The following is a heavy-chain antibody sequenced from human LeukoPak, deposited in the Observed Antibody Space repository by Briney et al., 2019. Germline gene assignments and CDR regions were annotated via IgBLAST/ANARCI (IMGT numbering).Heavy chain of an antibody. CDR1: GYTFTRYG. Sequence: GASVKVSFKGSGYTFTRYGISWGRQAPGQGVGWEGRISAYNGNTNYAQKLQGRVTMTTDTSTSTAYMELRSLRSDDTAVYYCAGAGVTGTTRSPFDYWGQGTLVTVSS. CDR2: ISAYNGNT. D-gene: IGHD1-20*01. CDR3: AGAGVTGTTRSPFDY. J-gene: IGHJ4*02. V-gene: IGHV1-18*01.